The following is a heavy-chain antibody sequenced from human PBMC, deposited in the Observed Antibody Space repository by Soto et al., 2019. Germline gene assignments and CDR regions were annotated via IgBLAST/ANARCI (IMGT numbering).Heavy chain of an antibody. V-gene: IGHV3-30-3*01. CDR1: GFTFSRNW. Sequence: GGSLILSCAASGFTFSRNWMNWVRQAPGKGLEWVAVISYDGSNKYYADSVKGRFTISRDNSKNTLYLQMNSLRAEDTPVYYCARSGVDRNYDILTYGMDVWGQGTTVTVSS. J-gene: IGHJ6*02. CDR3: ARSGVDRNYDILTYGMDV. D-gene: IGHD3-9*01. CDR2: ISYDGSNK.